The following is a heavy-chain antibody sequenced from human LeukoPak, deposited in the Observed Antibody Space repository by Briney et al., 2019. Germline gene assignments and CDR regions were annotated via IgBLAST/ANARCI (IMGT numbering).Heavy chain of an antibody. CDR1: GFTFSNHA. D-gene: IGHD6-19*01. J-gene: IGHJ4*02. CDR2: ISGSGAST. V-gene: IGHV3-23*01. CDR3: ARTVAGDN. Sequence: GSLRPSCAASGFTFSNHAMNWVRQAPGKGLEWVSAISGSGASTYFADSVRGRFTISRDNSKNTLYLQMNSLRAEDTAIYYCARTVAGDNWGQGTLVTVSS.